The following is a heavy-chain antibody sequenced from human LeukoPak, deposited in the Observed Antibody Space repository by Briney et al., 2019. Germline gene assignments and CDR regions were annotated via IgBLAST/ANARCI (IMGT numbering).Heavy chain of an antibody. V-gene: IGHV4-61*02. CDR3: AREKGGVRGVIRD. D-gene: IGHD3-10*01. CDR1: GGSISSGSYY. Sequence: SETLSLTCTVSGGSISSGSYYWSWIRQPAGKGLEWIGRIYTSGSTNYNPSLKSRVTISVDTSKNQFSLKLSSVTAADTAVYYCAREKGGVRGVIRDWGQGTLVTVSS. J-gene: IGHJ4*02. CDR2: IYTSGST.